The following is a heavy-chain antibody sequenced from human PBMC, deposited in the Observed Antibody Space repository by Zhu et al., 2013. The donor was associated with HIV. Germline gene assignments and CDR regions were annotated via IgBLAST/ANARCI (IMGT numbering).Heavy chain of an antibody. CDR1: GFTFSDHY. CDR2: TRNKANSYTT. CDR3: TTAPIVGYAYGYYGMGR. J-gene: IGHJ6*02. Sequence: EVQLVESGGGLVQPGGSLRLSCAASGFTFSDHYMDWVRQAPGKGLEWVGRTRNKANSYTTEYAASVKGRFTVSRDDSKNSLYLQMNSLKTEDTAVYYCTTAPIVGYAYGYYGMGRLGPRDHGHRLL. V-gene: IGHV3-72*01. D-gene: IGHD5-12*01.